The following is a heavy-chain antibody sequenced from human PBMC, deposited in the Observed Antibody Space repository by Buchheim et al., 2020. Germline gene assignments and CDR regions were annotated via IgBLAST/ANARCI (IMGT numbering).Heavy chain of an antibody. D-gene: IGHD2-21*02. CDR1: GGSISSGGYS. CDR3: ARGDTYCGGDCPTFDY. J-gene: IGHJ4*02. Sequence: LQLQESGSGLVKPSQTLSLTCAVSGGSISSGGYSWSWIRQPPGKGLEWIGYIYHSGRTYYNPSLKSRVTISVDRSKNQFSLKLSSVTAADTAVYYCARGDTYCGGDCPTFDYWGQGTL. V-gene: IGHV4-30-2*01. CDR2: IYHSGRT.